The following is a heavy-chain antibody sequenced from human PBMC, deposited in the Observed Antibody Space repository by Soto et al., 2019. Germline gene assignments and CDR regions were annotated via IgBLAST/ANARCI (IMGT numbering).Heavy chain of an antibody. Sequence: PGGSLRLSCAASGFTFSSYWMHWFRQSPGKGLMWVSRINNDGSSRSYADSVKGRFTISRDNAKNTLYLQVNSLRAEDTAVYYCSRDATTGYSAAGDYWGQGTLVTVSS. V-gene: IGHV3-74*01. CDR1: GFTFSSYW. CDR2: INNDGSSR. D-gene: IGHD1-26*01. CDR3: SRDATTGYSAAGDY. J-gene: IGHJ4*02.